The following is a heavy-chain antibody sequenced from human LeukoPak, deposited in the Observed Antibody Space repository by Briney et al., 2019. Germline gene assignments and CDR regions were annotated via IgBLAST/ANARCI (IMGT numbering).Heavy chain of an antibody. CDR3: ARRVGVYYYGSGSYYLYYYYYMDV. V-gene: IGHV4-59*01. Sequence: SETLSLTCTVSGGSISSYYWSWIRQPPGKGLEWIGYIYYSGSTNYNPSLKSRVTISVDTSKNQFSLKLSSVTAADTAVYYCARRVGVYYYGSGSYYLYYYYYMDVWGKGTTVTISS. J-gene: IGHJ6*03. CDR2: IYYSGST. CDR1: GGSISSYY. D-gene: IGHD3-10*01.